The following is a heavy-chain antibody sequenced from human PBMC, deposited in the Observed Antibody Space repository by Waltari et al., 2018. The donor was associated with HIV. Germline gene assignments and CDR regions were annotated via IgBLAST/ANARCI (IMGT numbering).Heavy chain of an antibody. CDR2: INDGNGNK. J-gene: IGHJ4*02. Sequence: QVQLVQSGAEVKKPGASVKVSCKASGYTFTNYAMHWVRQAPEQRIEWMGWINDGNGNKKYAQKFQGRVTINRETLESTAYMGLSSLRSGGTDVYYCARGPLPTAMVRATVEYWGQGTLVTVSS. D-gene: IGHD5-18*01. CDR3: ARGPLPTAMVRATVEY. CDR1: GYTFTNYA. V-gene: IGHV1-3*01.